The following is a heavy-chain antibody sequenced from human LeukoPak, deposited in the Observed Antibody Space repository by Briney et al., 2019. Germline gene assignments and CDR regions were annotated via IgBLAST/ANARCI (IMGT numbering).Heavy chain of an antibody. J-gene: IGHJ6*03. Sequence: GASVKVSCKASGYTFTSYGITWVRQAPGQGLEWMGWMNPNSGNTAYAQKFQGRVTLTRNTSIRTAYMELSSLRSEDTAVYYCARLGYYGSGSHYTYYYMDVWGKGTTVTISS. D-gene: IGHD3-10*01. CDR1: GYTFTSYG. V-gene: IGHV1-8*02. CDR2: MNPNSGNT. CDR3: ARLGYYGSGSHYTYYYMDV.